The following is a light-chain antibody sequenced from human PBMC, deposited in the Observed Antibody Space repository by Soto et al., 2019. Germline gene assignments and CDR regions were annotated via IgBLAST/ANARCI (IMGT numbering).Light chain of an antibody. Sequence: EIVLTQSPATLSLSPGERATLSCRASHSVSSNLAWYQQKPGQSPRLLIYDASNRATGIPVRFSGSGSGTDFTLPISSLEPEDFAVYYCQQSRDWPLTFGGGTKVELK. CDR1: HSVSSN. CDR2: DAS. J-gene: IGKJ4*01. V-gene: IGKV3-11*01. CDR3: QQSRDWPLT.